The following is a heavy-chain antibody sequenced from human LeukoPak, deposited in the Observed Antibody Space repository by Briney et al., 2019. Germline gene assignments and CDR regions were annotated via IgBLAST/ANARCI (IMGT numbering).Heavy chain of an antibody. CDR1: GFTFSSYG. D-gene: IGHD4-23*01. V-gene: IGHV3-30*18. J-gene: IGHJ4*02. CDR3: AKGSATTVVTIDY. CDR2: ISSDGSDK. Sequence: GKSLRLSCAASGFTFSSYGMHWVRQAPGKGLEWVAVISSDGSDKYYADSVKGRFTISRDNSKNTMYLQMNSLRDEDTAVYYCAKGSATTVVTIDYWGQGTPVTVSS.